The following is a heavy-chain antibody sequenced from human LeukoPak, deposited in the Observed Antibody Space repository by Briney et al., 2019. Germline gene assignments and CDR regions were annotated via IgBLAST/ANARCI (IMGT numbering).Heavy chain of an antibody. Sequence: GGSLRLSCAASGFTFSSYAMHWVRQAPGKGLERVAVISYDGSNKYYADSVKGRFTISRDNSKNTLYLQMNSLRAEDTAVYYCARGGWLQLGYYFDYWGQGTLVTVSS. J-gene: IGHJ4*02. CDR1: GFTFSSYA. V-gene: IGHV3-30-3*01. CDR3: ARGGWLQLGYYFDY. CDR2: ISYDGSNK. D-gene: IGHD5-24*01.